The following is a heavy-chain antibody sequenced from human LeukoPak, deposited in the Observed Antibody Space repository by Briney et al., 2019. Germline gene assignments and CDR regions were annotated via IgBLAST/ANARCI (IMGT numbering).Heavy chain of an antibody. CDR2: INPNSGVT. CDR3: ARVGGYYYDSSGYYPLDY. J-gene: IGHJ4*02. V-gene: IGHV1-2*02. D-gene: IGHD3-22*01. Sequence: ASVKVSCKASGYTFTGYFMHWVRQAPGQGLEWLGWINPNSGVTNYAQKFQGRVTMARDTSISTAYMELSRLRSDDTAVYYCARVGGYYYDSSGYYPLDYWGQGTLVTVSS. CDR1: GYTFTGYF.